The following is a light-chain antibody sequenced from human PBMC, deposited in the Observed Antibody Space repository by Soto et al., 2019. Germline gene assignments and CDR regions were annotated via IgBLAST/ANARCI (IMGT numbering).Light chain of an antibody. CDR2: DVS. J-gene: IGLJ2*01. CDR3: SSYTSTSNVV. Sequence: QSARTQPASVSGSPGQSITMSCPGTSSDVGGYNSVSWYQQHPGKAPKLMIYDVSNRPSGVSNRFSGSKSVNTASLTISGLQADDEAEYYCSSYTSTSNVVFGGGTKRTVL. CDR1: SSDVGGYNS. V-gene: IGLV2-14*03.